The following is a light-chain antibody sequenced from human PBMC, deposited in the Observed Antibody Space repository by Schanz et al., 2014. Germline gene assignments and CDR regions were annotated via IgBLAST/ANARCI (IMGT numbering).Light chain of an antibody. V-gene: IGKV3-20*01. CDR2: GAS. J-gene: IGKJ2*01. CDR3: QQHGSSPEALYT. Sequence: EIVMTQSPVTLSVSPGERATLSCRASQSVSTNLAWFQQKPGQAPRLLMYGASTRATGIPDRFSGSGSGTDFTLTISRLEPEDFAVYYCQQHGSSPEALYTFGQGTKLEIK. CDR1: QSVSTN.